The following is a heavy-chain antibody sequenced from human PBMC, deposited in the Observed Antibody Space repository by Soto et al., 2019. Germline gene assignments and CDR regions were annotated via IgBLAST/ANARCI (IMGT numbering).Heavy chain of an antibody. V-gene: IGHV3-64D*06. J-gene: IGHJ4*02. CDR2: ISSNGGST. D-gene: IGHD1-1*01. CDR3: VKDRRRGTRTFDY. CDR1: VFTFSIYA. Sequence: RESLLLSCSPSVFTFSIYAMDWVRQAPGKGLEYVSAISSNGGSTYYADSVKGRFTISRDNSKNTLYLQMSSLRAEDTAAYYCVKDRRRGTRTFDYWGQGTMVTVSS.